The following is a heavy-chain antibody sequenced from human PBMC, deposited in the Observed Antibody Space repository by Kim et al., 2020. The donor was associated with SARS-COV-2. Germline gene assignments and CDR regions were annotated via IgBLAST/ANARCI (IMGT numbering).Heavy chain of an antibody. J-gene: IGHJ6*02. CDR1: GYSFTSYW. D-gene: IGHD2-2*01. CDR3: ARHFIVVVPAAMSYGMDV. CDR2: IDPSDSYT. Sequence: GESLKISCKGSGYSFTSYWISWVRQMPGKGLEWMGRIDPSDSYTNYSPSFQGHVTISADKSISTAYLQWSSLKASDTAMYYCARHFIVVVPAAMSYGMDVWGQGTTVTVSS. V-gene: IGHV5-10-1*01.